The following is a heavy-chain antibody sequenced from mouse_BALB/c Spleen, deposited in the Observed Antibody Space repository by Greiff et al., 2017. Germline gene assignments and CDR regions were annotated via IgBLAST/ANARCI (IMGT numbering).Heavy chain of an antibody. J-gene: IGHJ3*01. CDR1: GFTFNTYA. Sequence: DVMLVESGGGLVQPKGSLKLSCAASGFTFNTYAMNWVRQAPGKGLEWVARIRSKSNNYATYYADSVKDRFTISRDDSQSMLYLQMNNLKTEDTAMYYCVRLDGYFSWVAYWGQGTLVTVSA. CDR3: VRLDGYFSWVAY. D-gene: IGHD2-3*01. CDR2: IRSKSNNYAT. V-gene: IGHV10-1*02.